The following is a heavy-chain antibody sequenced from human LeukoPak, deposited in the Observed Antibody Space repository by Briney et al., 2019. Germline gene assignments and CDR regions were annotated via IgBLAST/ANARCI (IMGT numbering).Heavy chain of an antibody. Sequence: ASVEVSCKVFGYTLTELSMHWVRQAPGKGLEWMGGFDPEDGETIYAQKFQGRVTMTEDTSTNTAYMELSSLRSEDTAVYYCATDGVAVIWSRREIVAYALDIWGQGTMVTVSS. V-gene: IGHV1-24*01. D-gene: IGHD3-3*01. CDR1: GYTLTELS. J-gene: IGHJ3*02. CDR3: ATDGVAVIWSRREIVAYALDI. CDR2: FDPEDGET.